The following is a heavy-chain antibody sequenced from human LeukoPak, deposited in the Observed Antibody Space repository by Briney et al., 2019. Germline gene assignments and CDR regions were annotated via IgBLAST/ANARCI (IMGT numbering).Heavy chain of an antibody. CDR1: GITVGSNY. D-gene: IGHD4-11*01. J-gene: IGHJ4*02. V-gene: IGHV3-53*01. CDR3: ARGIGSTVFFDH. CDR2: MYSGGNT. Sequence: PGGSLRLSCAASGITVGSNYMSWVRQAPGKGLEWVSVMYSGGNTYYADSVKGRFTISRDKSKNTLYLQMNSLRAEDMAVYYCARGIGSTVFFDHWGQGTLVTVSS.